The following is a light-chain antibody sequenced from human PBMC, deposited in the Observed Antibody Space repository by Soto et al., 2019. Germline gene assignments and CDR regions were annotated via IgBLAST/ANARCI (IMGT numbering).Light chain of an antibody. Sequence: EIRMTQSPSTLSASVGERVTITCRASQSIISYLTWYHQKPWKAPKLLIYAASSLESGVPSRFSGSGSGTDFTLTISSLQPEDFATYYCQQSYSTTIPFGQGTRLEIK. CDR1: QSIISY. J-gene: IGKJ5*01. CDR2: AAS. CDR3: QQSYSTTIP. V-gene: IGKV1-39*01.